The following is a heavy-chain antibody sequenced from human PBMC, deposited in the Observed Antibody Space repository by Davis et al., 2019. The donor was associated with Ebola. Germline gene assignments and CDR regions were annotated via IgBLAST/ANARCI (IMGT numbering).Heavy chain of an antibody. CDR2: IYYSGST. Sequence: SETLSLTCTVSGGSISNSYWNWMRQPPGKGLEWIGYIYYSGSTNYNPSLKSRVTISVDTSKNQFSLKLSSVTAADTAVYYCARQTTGFDPWGQGTLVTVSS. J-gene: IGHJ5*02. CDR1: GGSISNSY. V-gene: IGHV4-59*01. D-gene: IGHD4-17*01. CDR3: ARQTTGFDP.